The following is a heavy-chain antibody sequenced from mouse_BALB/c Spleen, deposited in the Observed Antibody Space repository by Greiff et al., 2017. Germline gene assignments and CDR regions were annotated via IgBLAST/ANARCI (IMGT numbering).Heavy chain of an antibody. CDR2: ISYSGST. CDR1: GYSITSDYA. CDR3: ARSLAWFAY. V-gene: IGHV3-2*02. J-gene: IGHJ3*01. Sequence: VQLKQSGPGLVKPSQSLSLTCTVTGYSITSDYAWNWIRQFPGNKLEWMGYISYSGSTSYNPSLKSRISITRDTSKNQFFLQLNSVTTEDTATYYCARSLAWFAYWGQGTLVTVSA.